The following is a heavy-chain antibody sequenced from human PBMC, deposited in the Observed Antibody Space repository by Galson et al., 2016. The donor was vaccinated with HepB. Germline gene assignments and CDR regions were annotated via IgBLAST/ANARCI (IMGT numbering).Heavy chain of an antibody. CDR1: GFSLSSNGVG. V-gene: IGHV2-5*02. Sequence: PALVKPTQTLTLACNFSGFSLSSNGVGVGWIRQTPGQALEWLALIYWDNDERYSTSLRSRLPITKDIRKKQVVLTMTNMDPVDTATYYCTRLSWRGRDSRGNLFLFDYWGQGIRVTVSS. D-gene: IGHD4-23*01. CDR2: IYWDNDE. J-gene: IGHJ4*02. CDR3: TRLSWRGRDSRGNLFLFDY.